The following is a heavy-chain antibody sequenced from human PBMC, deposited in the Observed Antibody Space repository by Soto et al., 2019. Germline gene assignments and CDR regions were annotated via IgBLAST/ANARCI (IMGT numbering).Heavy chain of an antibody. J-gene: IGHJ2*01. V-gene: IGHV2-70*11. CDR1: GFSLSASGMC. Sequence: SGPTLVNPTQTLTLTCTFSGFSLSASGMCVTWIRQPPGKALEWLARIDWDDDIYYSTSLKTRLTISKDTSKNQVVLTMTNMDPVDTATYYCARIPGSGYWYFDLWGRGTLVTVSS. CDR2: IDWDDDI. CDR3: ARIPGSGYWYFDL.